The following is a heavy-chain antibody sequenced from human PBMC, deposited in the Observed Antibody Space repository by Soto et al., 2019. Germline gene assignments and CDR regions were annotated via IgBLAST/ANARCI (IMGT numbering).Heavy chain of an antibody. CDR3: AASSATETTDCSLEN. Sequence: QVQLVQSGAEVKKPGASVKVSCKASGYTFTSYAMHWVRQAPGQRLEWMGWINAGNGNTKYSQKFQGRVTITRDTSASTVYMELSSLKSEDTAVYYCAASSATETTDCSLENWGQGTLVAVST. V-gene: IGHV1-3*01. D-gene: IGHD4-17*01. J-gene: IGHJ4*02. CDR2: INAGNGNT. CDR1: GYTFTSYA.